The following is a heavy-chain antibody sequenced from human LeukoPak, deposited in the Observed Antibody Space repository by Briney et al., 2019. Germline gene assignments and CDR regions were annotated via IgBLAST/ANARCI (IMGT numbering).Heavy chain of an antibody. CDR2: IWYDGSNK. V-gene: IGHV3-33*01. D-gene: IGHD3-22*01. J-gene: IGHJ6*02. CDR3: ARDLYDSSGYYYAGAYLDYYYGMDV. CDR1: GFTFSSYG. Sequence: PGGSLRLSCAASGFTFSSYGMHWVRQAPGKGLEWVAVIWYDGSNKYYADSVKGRFTISRDNSKNTLYLQMNSLRAEDTAVCYCARDLYDSSGYYYAGAYLDYYYGMDVWGQGTTVTVSS.